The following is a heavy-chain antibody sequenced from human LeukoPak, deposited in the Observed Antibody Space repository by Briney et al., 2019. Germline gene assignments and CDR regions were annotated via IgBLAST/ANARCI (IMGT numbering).Heavy chain of an antibody. V-gene: IGHV3-23*01. CDR2: ISGSGGST. CDR3: ATERRGVFES. Sequence: GGSLRLSCIGTGFTFSSDAMGWVRQAAGKGLEWVSGISGSGGSTYYADSVKGRFTISRDNSKNTPYLQMNNLRVDDTAVYYCATERRGVFESWGQGSLVTVSS. CDR1: GFTFSSDA. J-gene: IGHJ4*02. D-gene: IGHD3-10*01.